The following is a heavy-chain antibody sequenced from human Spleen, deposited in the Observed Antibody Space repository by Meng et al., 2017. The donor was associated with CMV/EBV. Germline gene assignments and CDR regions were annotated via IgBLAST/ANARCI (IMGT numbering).Heavy chain of an antibody. CDR3: ARDPSGSYYGY. J-gene: IGHJ4*02. CDR2: MNPNSGNT. CDR1: GYTFTSYD. Sequence: ASVKVSCKASGYTFTSYDINWVRQATGQGLEWMGWMNPNSGNTGYAQKLQGRVTMTTDTSTSTAYMELRSLRSDDTAVYYCARDPSGSYYGYWGQGTLVTVSS. D-gene: IGHD1-26*01. V-gene: IGHV1-8*01.